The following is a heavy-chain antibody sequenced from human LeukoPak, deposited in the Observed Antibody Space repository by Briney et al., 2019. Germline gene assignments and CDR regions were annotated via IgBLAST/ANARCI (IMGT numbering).Heavy chain of an antibody. CDR2: IIPIFGTA. D-gene: IGHD4-11*01. CDR3: ASGGSNDYSNISPLDY. CDR1: GGTFSSYA. Sequence: ASVKVSCKASGGTFSSYAISWVRQAPGQGLEWMGGIIPIFGTANYAQKFQGRVTITADESTSTAYMELSSLRSEDTAVYYCASGGSNDYSNISPLDYWGQGTLVTVSS. V-gene: IGHV1-69*13. J-gene: IGHJ4*02.